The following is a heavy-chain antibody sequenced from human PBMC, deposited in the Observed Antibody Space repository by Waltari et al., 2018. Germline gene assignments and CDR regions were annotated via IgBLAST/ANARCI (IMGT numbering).Heavy chain of an antibody. CDR3: ARDRFRAYCGGDCYTPFAY. V-gene: IGHV4-38-2*02. CDR1: GYSISSGYY. Sequence: QVQLQESGPGLVKPSETLSLTCAFSGYSISSGYYWGWIRPHPGKGLEWIGCIYHSGSTYYNPSLKSRVTISVDTSKNQFSLKLSSVTAADTAGYYCARDRFRAYCGGDCYTPFAYWGQGTLVTVSS. CDR2: IYHSGST. J-gene: IGHJ4*02. D-gene: IGHD2-21*02.